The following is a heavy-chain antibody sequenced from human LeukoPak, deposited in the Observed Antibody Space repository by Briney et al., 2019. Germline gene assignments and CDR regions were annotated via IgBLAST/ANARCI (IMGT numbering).Heavy chain of an antibody. CDR2: INPNSGGT. CDR3: ARGTLRYFDPADY. J-gene: IGHJ4*02. D-gene: IGHD3-9*01. CDR1: GYIFTGYY. V-gene: IGHV1-2*02. Sequence: GASVKVSCKASGYIFTGYYMHWVRQAPGQGLEWMGWINPNSGGTNYAQKFQGRVTMTRDTSISTAYMELSRLRSDDTAVYYCARGTLRYFDPADYWGQGTLVTVSS.